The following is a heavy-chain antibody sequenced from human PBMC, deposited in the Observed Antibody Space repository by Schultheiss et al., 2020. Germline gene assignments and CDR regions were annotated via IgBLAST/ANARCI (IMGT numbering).Heavy chain of an antibody. CDR3: ARDHCSSTSCSLWWFDP. CDR1: GYTFTSYG. J-gene: IGHJ5*02. Sequence: ASVKVSCKASGYTFTSYGISWVRQAPGQGLEWMGWISAYNGNTNYAQKLQGRVTMTTDTSTSTAYMELRSLRSDDTAVYYCARDHCSSTSCSLWWFDPWGQGTLVTV. D-gene: IGHD2-2*01. V-gene: IGHV1-18*04. CDR2: ISAYNGNT.